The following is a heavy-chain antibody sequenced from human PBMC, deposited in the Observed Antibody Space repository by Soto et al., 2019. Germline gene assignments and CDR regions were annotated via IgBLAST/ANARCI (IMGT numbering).Heavy chain of an antibody. CDR2: ISGSGGST. D-gene: IGHD3-9*01. V-gene: IGHV3-23*01. CDR3: AKDSVYDILTGYYKVADAFDI. CDR1: GFTFSSYA. Sequence: GGYLRLSCAASGFTFSSYAMSWVRQAPGKGLEWVSAISGSGGSTYYADSVKGRFTISRDNSKNTLYLQMNSLRAEDTAVYYCAKDSVYDILTGYYKVADAFDIWGQGTMVTVSS. J-gene: IGHJ3*02.